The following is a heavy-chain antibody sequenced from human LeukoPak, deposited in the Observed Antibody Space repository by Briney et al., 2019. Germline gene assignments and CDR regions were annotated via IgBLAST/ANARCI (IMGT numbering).Heavy chain of an antibody. D-gene: IGHD3-22*01. CDR2: INPDGSST. J-gene: IGHJ4*02. CDR1: GFTFSNYW. Sequence: PGGSLRLSCVASGFTFSNYWMHWVRQVPGEGLVWVSRINPDGSSTNYADSVKGRFTISRDNAKNTLDLQMNSLRAEDTAVYYCARCISSCYYEEWGQGTLVTVSS. V-gene: IGHV3-74*01. CDR3: ARCISSCYYEE.